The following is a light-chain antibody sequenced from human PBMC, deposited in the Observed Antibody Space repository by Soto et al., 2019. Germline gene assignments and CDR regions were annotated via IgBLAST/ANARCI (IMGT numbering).Light chain of an antibody. J-gene: IGKJ4*01. CDR1: QSVTNS. V-gene: IGKV3-11*01. Sequence: EIVLTQSPATLSLSTGERATLSCRASQSVTNSLAWYQQKPGQAPRLLVYDASNRATGIPTRFSGSGSGTDFTLTISNLEPEDFAVYYCQQHISWPLTFGGGTKVDIK. CDR3: QQHISWPLT. CDR2: DAS.